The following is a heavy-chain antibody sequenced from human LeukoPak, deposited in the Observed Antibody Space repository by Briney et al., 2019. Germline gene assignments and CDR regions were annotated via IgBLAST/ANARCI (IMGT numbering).Heavy chain of an antibody. J-gene: IGHJ6*02. Sequence: GESLKISCKGSGYSFTSYWIGWVRQMPGKGLEWMGIIYPGDSDTRYSPSFQGQVTISVDKSISTAYLQWSSLKASDTAMYYCARYTTAMVIYYGMDVWGQGTTVTVSS. CDR3: ARYTTAMVIYYGMDV. V-gene: IGHV5-51*01. CDR1: GYSFTSYW. D-gene: IGHD5-18*01. CDR2: IYPGDSDT.